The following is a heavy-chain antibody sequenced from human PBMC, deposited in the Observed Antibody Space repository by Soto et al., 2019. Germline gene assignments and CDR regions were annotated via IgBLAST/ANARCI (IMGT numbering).Heavy chain of an antibody. CDR3: ARDYVWGSEDYFDS. J-gene: IGHJ4*02. CDR2: INPSGGQT. D-gene: IGHD3-16*01. V-gene: IGHV1-46*01. CDR1: GYSFTRHY. Sequence: ASVKVSCKASGYSFTRHYLHWVRQAPGQGLEWMGIINPSGGQTNYAQKFQGRLIMTRDTSTSTVYMELSSLRSEDTAVYYCARDYVWGSEDYFDSWGQGTQVTVSS.